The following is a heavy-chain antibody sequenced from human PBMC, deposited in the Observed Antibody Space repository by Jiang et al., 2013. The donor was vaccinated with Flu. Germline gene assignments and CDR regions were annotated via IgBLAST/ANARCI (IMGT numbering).Heavy chain of an antibody. CDR3: ARDSQYYDFWSGYYKYYFDY. Sequence: AISGDSVSSNSAAWNWIRQSPSRGLEWLGRTYYRSKWYNDYAVSVKSRITINPDTSKNQFSLQLNSVTPEDTAVYYCARDSQYYDFWSGYYKYYFDYWGQGTLVTVSS. CDR1: GDSVSSNSAA. J-gene: IGHJ4*02. V-gene: IGHV6-1*01. D-gene: IGHD3-3*01. CDR2: TYYRSKWYN.